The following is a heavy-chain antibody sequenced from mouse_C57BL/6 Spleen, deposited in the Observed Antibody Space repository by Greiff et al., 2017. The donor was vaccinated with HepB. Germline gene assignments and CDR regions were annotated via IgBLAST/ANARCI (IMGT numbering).Heavy chain of an antibody. CDR2: IDLSDSYT. D-gene: IGHD6-1*01. Sequence: VQLQQPGAELVMPGASVKLSCKASGYTFTSYWMHWVKQRPGQGLEWIGEIDLSDSYTNYNQKFKGKSTLTVDKSSSTAYMQLSSLTSEDSAVYYCARPGVAYYFDYWGQGTTLTVSS. CDR1: GYTFTSYW. CDR3: ARPGVAYYFDY. J-gene: IGHJ2*01. V-gene: IGHV1-69*01.